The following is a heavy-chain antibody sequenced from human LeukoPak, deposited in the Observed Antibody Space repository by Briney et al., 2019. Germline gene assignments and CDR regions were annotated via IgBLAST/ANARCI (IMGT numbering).Heavy chain of an antibody. Sequence: GASVKVSCKASGCTFTCYYMHWVRQAPGQGLEWMGWINPNTGGTNYAQKFQGRVTMTRDTTISTAYMELSRLTSDDTAVYYCASYPRYSSSPPFDYWGQGTLVTVSS. CDR3: ASYPRYSSSPPFDY. D-gene: IGHD6-19*01. V-gene: IGHV1-2*02. CDR2: INPNTGGT. CDR1: GCTFTCYY. J-gene: IGHJ4*02.